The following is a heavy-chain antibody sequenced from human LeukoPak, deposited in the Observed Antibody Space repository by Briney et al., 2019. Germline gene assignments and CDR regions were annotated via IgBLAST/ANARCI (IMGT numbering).Heavy chain of an antibody. CDR1: GFNFSSYA. CDR3: ARATEETRILV. CDR2: ISGRRGST. D-gene: IGHD2-15*01. V-gene: IGHV3-23*01. Sequence: GGSLRLSCAASGFNFSSYAMSWVRQAPGKGLEWVSSISGRRGSTYYADSVKGRFTISRDNSKNTLYLQMDSLRGDDTAVYYCARATEETRILVWGQGTLVTVSS. J-gene: IGHJ4*02.